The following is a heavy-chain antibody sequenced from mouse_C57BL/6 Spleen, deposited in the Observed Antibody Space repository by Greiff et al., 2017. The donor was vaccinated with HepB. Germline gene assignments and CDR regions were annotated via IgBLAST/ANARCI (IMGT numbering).Heavy chain of an antibody. D-gene: IGHD2-4*01. CDR3: ARLGLRRSYWYFDV. CDR1: GYTFTSYW. CDR2: IHPNSGST. J-gene: IGHJ1*03. V-gene: IGHV1-64*01. Sequence: VQLQQPGAELVKPGASVKLSCKASGYTFTSYWMHWVKQRPGQGLEWIGMIHPNSGSTNYNEKFKSKATLTVDKSSSTAYMQLSSLTSEDSAVYYCARLGLRRSYWYFDVWGTGTTVTVSS.